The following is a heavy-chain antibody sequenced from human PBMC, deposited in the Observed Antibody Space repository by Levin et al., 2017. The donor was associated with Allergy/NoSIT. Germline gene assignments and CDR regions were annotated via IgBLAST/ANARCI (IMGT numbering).Heavy chain of an antibody. J-gene: IGHJ6*02. D-gene: IGHD3-16*01. Sequence: GGSLRLSCEASGFTFSTYDMHWVRQVAGRRLEWVSAIGTASDTYYGDSVKGRFTTSRENAKNSLYLQMSRLGAGDTGVYYCAREGFGDFGIWNGMDVWGQGTTVTVSS. V-gene: IGHV3-13*01. CDR1: GFTFSTYD. CDR3: AREGFGDFGIWNGMDV. CDR2: IGTASDT.